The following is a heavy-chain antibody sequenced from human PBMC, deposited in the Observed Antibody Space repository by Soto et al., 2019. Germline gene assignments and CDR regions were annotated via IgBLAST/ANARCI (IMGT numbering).Heavy chain of an antibody. V-gene: IGHV4-31*03. J-gene: IGHJ6*02. CDR3: ARDPSGYYYYGMDV. CDR2: IYYSGST. CDR1: GGSISSGGYY. Sequence: LSLTCTVSGGSISSGGYYWSWIRQHPGKGLEWIGYIYYSGSTYYNPSLKSRVTISVDTSKNQFSLKLSSVTAADTAVYYCARDPSGYYYYGMDVWGQGTTVTVSS.